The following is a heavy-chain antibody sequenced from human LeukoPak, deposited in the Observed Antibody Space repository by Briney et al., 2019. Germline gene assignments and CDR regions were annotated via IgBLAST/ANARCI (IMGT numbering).Heavy chain of an antibody. CDR1: GFTFSSYA. V-gene: IGHV3-23*01. J-gene: IGHJ4*02. CDR3: ARTCGGDCYGTFDY. D-gene: IGHD2-21*02. Sequence: GGSLRLSCAASGFTFSSYAMGWVRPAPGKGVEWGSAISGSGGSTYYTDSVKGRFTISRDNSRRTWYLQMNSLRAEDTAVYYCARTCGGDCYGTFDYWGQGTLVTVSS. CDR2: ISGSGGST.